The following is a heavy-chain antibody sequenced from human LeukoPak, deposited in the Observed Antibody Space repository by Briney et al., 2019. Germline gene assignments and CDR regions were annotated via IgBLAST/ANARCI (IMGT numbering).Heavy chain of an antibody. D-gene: IGHD6-19*01. CDR1: GYTFTSYG. Sequence: AAVKVSCKASGYTFTSYGISWVRQAPGQGLEWMGWISAYNGNTNYAQKLQGRVTMTTDTSTSTAYMELRSLRSDDTAVYYCARTVAVAGTFDYWGQGTLVTVSS. CDR3: ARTVAVAGTFDY. CDR2: ISAYNGNT. J-gene: IGHJ4*02. V-gene: IGHV1-18*01.